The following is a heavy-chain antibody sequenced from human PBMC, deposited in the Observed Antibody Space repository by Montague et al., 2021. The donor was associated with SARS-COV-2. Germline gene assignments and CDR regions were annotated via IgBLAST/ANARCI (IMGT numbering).Heavy chain of an antibody. V-gene: IGHV4-59*01. Sequence: SETLSLTCTVSGGSISSYYWSWIRQPPGKGLEWIGYIYYSGSTNYNPSLKGRVTISVDTSKNQFSLKLSSVTAADTAAYYCARGSGWMGNAFDIWGQGTMVTVSS. D-gene: IGHD6-19*01. CDR3: ARGSGWMGNAFDI. J-gene: IGHJ3*02. CDR2: IYYSGST. CDR1: GGSISSYY.